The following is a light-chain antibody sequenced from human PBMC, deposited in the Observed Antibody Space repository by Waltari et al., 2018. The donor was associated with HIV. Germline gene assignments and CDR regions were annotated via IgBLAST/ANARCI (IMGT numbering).Light chain of an antibody. Sequence: DIQMTQSPSTLSASVGDRVTITCRASRGISNWLAWYQQKPGKAPKRLIYKASTLESWVPSRFSGSGSGTEFTLTINSLQPDDFASYSCQQYKGYPWTFGQGTKVEIK. CDR1: RGISNW. V-gene: IGKV1-5*03. CDR3: QQYKGYPWT. CDR2: KAS. J-gene: IGKJ1*01.